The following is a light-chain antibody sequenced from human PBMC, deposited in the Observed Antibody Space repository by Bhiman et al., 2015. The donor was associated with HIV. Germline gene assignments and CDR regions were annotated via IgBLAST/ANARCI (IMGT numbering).Light chain of an antibody. CDR2: ETY. V-gene: IGLV1-51*02. Sequence: QSVLTQPPSVSAAPGQKVTISCSGSSSNIGNNYVSWYQQLPGTAPKLLIYETYKRPSGIPDRFSGSRSGTSATLGITGLQTGDEADYYCGTWDSSLSAGEVFGTGTKVTVL. CDR1: SSNIGNNY. J-gene: IGLJ1*01. CDR3: GTWDSSLSAGEV.